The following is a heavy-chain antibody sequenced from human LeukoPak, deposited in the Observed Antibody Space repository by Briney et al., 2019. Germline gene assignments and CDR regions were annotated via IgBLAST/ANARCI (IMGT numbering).Heavy chain of an antibody. CDR1: GYTFTSYG. J-gene: IGHJ3*02. Sequence: ASVKVSCKASGYTFTSYGISWVRQAPGQGLEWMGWISAYNGNTNYAQKLQGRVTMTTDTSTGTAYMELRSLRSDDTAVYYCARAGGGAWIQLIGIWGQGTMVTVSS. D-gene: IGHD5-18*01. CDR3: ARAGGGAWIQLIGI. CDR2: ISAYNGNT. V-gene: IGHV1-18*01.